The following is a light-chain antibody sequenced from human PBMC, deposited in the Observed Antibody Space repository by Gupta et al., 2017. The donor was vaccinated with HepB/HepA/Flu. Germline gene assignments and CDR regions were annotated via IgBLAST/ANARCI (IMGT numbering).Light chain of an antibody. J-gene: IGKJ4*01. V-gene: IGKV3-15*01. CDR3: QQCNIWPPVT. CDR1: QSIDTN. CDR2: GAS. Sequence: EIVMTQSPATLSVAPGERATLSCRASQSIDTNLAWYQQKPGQAPRLLIYGASSRATGVPVRFSGSGSGTEFTLTISRLQSEDFAVYCCQQCNIWPPVTFGGGTKVEIK.